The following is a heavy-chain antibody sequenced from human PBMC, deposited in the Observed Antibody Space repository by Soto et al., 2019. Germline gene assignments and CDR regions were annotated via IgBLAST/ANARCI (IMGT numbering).Heavy chain of an antibody. CDR2: ISYDGSNK. D-gene: IGHD3-9*01. CDR3: ASSCDILSKDY. J-gene: IGHJ4*02. Sequence: LRLSCAASGFTFSSYAMHWVRQAPGKGLEWVAVISYDGSNKYYADSVKGRFTISRDNSKDTLYLQMNSLRAEDTAVYYCASSCDILSKDYWGQGTLVTVSS. V-gene: IGHV3-30-3*01. CDR1: GFTFSSYA.